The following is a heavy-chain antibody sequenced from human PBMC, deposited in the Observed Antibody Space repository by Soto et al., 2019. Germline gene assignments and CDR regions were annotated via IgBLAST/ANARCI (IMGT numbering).Heavy chain of an antibody. V-gene: IGHV4-31*03. CDR1: GGSISSGGYY. CDR3: AKNTVTTFGNWFDP. CDR2: IYYSGST. Sequence: SETLSLTCTVSGGSISSGGYYWSWIRQHPGKGLEWIGYIYYSGSTYYNPSLKSRVTISVDTSKNQFSLKLSSVTAADTAVYYCAKNTVTTFGNWFDPWGQGTLVTVSS. J-gene: IGHJ5*02. D-gene: IGHD4-17*01.